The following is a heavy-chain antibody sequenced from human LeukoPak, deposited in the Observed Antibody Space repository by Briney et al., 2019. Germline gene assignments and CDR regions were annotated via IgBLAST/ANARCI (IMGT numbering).Heavy chain of an antibody. CDR2: INHNGST. D-gene: IGHD6-19*01. Sequence: SETLSLTCAVYGGSFSGYYWSWVRQPPGKGLEWIGEINHNGSTNYNPSLKSRVTISVDTSKNQFSLKLSSVTAADTAVYYCARTVAVAGRGLLDYWGQGTLVTVSS. V-gene: IGHV4-34*01. CDR3: ARTVAVAGRGLLDY. J-gene: IGHJ4*02. CDR1: GGSFSGYY.